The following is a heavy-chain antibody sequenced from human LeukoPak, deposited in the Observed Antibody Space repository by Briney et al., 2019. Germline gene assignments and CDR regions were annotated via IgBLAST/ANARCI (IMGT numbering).Heavy chain of an antibody. CDR3: ARESPSAGFDY. D-gene: IGHD6-13*01. J-gene: IGHJ4*02. V-gene: IGHV3-53*01. CDR1: VYTVSSNY. Sequence: GGSLRLSCAASVYTVSSNYMSWVREAPWKGLEWVSVIYSDGSAYSADSVKGRFTISRDNSKNTLYLQMNNLRAEDTAVYYCARESPSAGFDYWGQGTLVTVSS. CDR2: IYSDGSA.